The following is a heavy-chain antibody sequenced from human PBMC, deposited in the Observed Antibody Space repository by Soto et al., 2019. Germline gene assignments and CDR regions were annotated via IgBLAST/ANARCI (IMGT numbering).Heavy chain of an antibody. CDR3: AKVQAGYYYYGMDV. J-gene: IGHJ6*01. D-gene: IGHD6-13*01. Sequence: EVQLLESGGGLVQPGGSLRLSCAASGFTFSSYAMSWVRQAPGKGLEWVSAISGSGGSTYYADSVKGRFTISRDNSNHTLYLQMNSLRAEDTAVYYCAKVQAGYYYYGMDVWGQGTTVTVSA. CDR2: ISGSGGST. CDR1: GFTFSSYA. V-gene: IGHV3-23*01.